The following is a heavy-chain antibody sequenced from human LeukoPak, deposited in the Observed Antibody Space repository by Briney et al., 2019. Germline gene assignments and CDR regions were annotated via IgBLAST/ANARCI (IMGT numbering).Heavy chain of an antibody. Sequence: PSETLSLTCTVSSGSISTSNYYWGWVRQPPGKALEWIGNIFYSGSTYYSPSLKSRVTISLDTSKNQFSLKLSSVTAADTAVYYCARHGEPNFDYWGQGTLVTVSS. J-gene: IGHJ4*02. D-gene: IGHD2-21*01. CDR3: ARHGEPNFDY. CDR1: SGSISTSNYY. CDR2: IFYSGST. V-gene: IGHV4-39*01.